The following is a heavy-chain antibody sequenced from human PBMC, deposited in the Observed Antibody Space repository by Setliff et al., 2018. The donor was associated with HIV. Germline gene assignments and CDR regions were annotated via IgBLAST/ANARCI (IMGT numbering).Heavy chain of an antibody. Sequence: GESLKISCAASGFTFNSYAMHWVRQAPGKGPQWVSAISYDGNNKKYADSVKGRFTISRDNSKNTLYLQMNSLRAEDTAVYYCARGGFGVVIIERLGVDYWGQGTKVTVSS. D-gene: IGHD3-3*01. CDR1: GFTFNSYA. CDR2: ISYDGNNK. CDR3: ARGGFGVVIIERLGVDY. V-gene: IGHV3-30*04. J-gene: IGHJ4*02.